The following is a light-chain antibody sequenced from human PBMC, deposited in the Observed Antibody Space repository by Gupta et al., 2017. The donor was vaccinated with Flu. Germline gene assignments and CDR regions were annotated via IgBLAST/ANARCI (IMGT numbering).Light chain of an antibody. J-gene: IGKJ4*01. CDR1: QSVSSSY. V-gene: IGKV3-20*01. CDR3: EQDGSSPFT. Sequence: GTLYLSPGERATRSCRASQSVSSSYSACYQQVAGQAPRLLIYGASSTATGLPDRFSGSGSGTXIRLTIXMRAPEDFAVYCCEQDGSSPFTFGXGTKVELK. CDR2: GAS.